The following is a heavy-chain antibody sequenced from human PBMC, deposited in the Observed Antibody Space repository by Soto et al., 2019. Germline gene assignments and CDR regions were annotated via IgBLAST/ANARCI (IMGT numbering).Heavy chain of an antibody. Sequence: ASVKVSCKASGYTFTGYNIHWVRQAPGQGLEWMGRIIPILGIANYAQKFQGRVTITADKSTSTAYMELSSLRSEDTAVYYCASPSSSSPLRPWGQGTLVTVSS. CDR2: IIPILGIA. CDR3: ASPSSSSPLRP. V-gene: IGHV1-69*02. D-gene: IGHD6-6*01. CDR1: GYTFTGYN. J-gene: IGHJ5*02.